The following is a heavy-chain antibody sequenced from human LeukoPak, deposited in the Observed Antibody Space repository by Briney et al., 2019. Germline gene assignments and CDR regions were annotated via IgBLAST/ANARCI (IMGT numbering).Heavy chain of an antibody. Sequence: GESLKISCKGSGYSFTSYWIGWVRQMPGKGLEWMGIIYPGDSDTRYSPSFQGQVTISADKSISTAYLQWSSLKASDTAMYYCAGTVTNYGGQRCYFEYWGQGTLVTVSS. CDR2: IYPGDSDT. D-gene: IGHD4-11*01. CDR3: AGTVTNYGGQRCYFEY. J-gene: IGHJ4*02. V-gene: IGHV5-51*01. CDR1: GYSFTSYW.